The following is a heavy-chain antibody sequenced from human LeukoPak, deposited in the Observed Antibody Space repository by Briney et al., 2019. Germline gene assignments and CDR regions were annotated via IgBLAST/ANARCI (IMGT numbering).Heavy chain of an antibody. Sequence: ASVKVSCKVSGYTLTELSMHWVRQAPGQGREWMGIINPSGGSTSYAQKFQGRVTMTWDTSTSTVYMELSSLTSEDTAVFYCAREGPSTYHFDYWGQGTLVTVSS. CDR2: INPSGGST. CDR3: AREGPSTYHFDY. J-gene: IGHJ4*02. CDR1: GYTLTELS. V-gene: IGHV1-46*01.